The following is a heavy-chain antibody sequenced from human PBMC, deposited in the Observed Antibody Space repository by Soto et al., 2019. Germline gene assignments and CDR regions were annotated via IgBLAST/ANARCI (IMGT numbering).Heavy chain of an antibody. CDR2: IWYHGSNK. CDR1: GFPFSNYG. J-gene: IGHJ4*02. CDR3: AKAISDDFWSGPEAYYFDY. D-gene: IGHD3-3*01. V-gene: IGHV3-33*06. Sequence: PGGSLRLSCAASGFPFSNYGMHWVRQAPGKGLEWVAVIWYHGSNKYYADSVKGRFTISRDNSKNTLYLQMNSLRAEDTAVYYCAKAISDDFWSGPEAYYFDYWGQGTLVTVSS.